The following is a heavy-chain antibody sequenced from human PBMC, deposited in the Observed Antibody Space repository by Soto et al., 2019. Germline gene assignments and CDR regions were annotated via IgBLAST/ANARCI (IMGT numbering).Heavy chain of an antibody. Sequence: ASVKVSCKASGYTFTSYGISWVRQAPGQGLEWMGWISAYNGNTNYAQKLQGRVTMTTDTSTSTAYMGLRSLRSDDTAVYYCRLTEFWSGYYTGIDYRGQGTLVTVSS. V-gene: IGHV1-18*01. CDR2: ISAYNGNT. CDR1: GYTFTSYG. CDR3: RLTEFWSGYYTGIDY. D-gene: IGHD3-3*01. J-gene: IGHJ4*02.